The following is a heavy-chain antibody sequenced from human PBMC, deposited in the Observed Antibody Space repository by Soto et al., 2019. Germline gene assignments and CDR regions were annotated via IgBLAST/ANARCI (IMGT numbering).Heavy chain of an antibody. CDR2: INAGNGNT. D-gene: IGHD2-8*01. CDR3: ARGYCTNGVCLAWFDP. CDR1: GYTFTSYA. V-gene: IGHV1-3*01. J-gene: IGHJ5*02. Sequence: ASVKVSCKASGYTFTSYAMHWVRQAPGQRLEWMGWINAGNGNTKYSQKFQGRVTITRDTSASTAYMELSSLRSEDTAVYYCARGYCTNGVCLAWFDPWGQGTLVTVSS.